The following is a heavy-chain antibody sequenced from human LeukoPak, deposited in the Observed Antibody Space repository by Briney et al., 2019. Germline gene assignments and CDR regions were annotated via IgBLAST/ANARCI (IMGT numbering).Heavy chain of an antibody. J-gene: IGHJ6*03. Sequence: PGGSLRLSCAASGFTVSSNYMSWVRQAPGKGLEWVSVIYSGGSTYYADSVKGRLTISRDNSKNTLYLQMNSLRAEDTAVYYCARDRRIAAAGRYYYYMDVWGKGTTVTVSS. V-gene: IGHV3-66*02. CDR3: ARDRRIAAAGRYYYYMDV. CDR1: GFTVSSNY. D-gene: IGHD6-13*01. CDR2: IYSGGST.